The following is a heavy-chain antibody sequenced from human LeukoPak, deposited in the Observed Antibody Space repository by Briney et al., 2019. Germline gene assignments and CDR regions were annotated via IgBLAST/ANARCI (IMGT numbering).Heavy chain of an antibody. CDR3: ARMSTMIVVVSHDAFDI. CDR2: IYTSGST. D-gene: IGHD3-22*01. J-gene: IGHJ3*02. Sequence: SETLSLTCTVSGGSISSYYWSWIRQPAGKGLEWIGRIYTSGSTNYNPSLKSRVTMSVDTSKNQFSLKLSSVTAADTAVYYCARMSTMIVVVSHDAFDIWGQGTMVTVSS. CDR1: GGSISSYY. V-gene: IGHV4-4*07.